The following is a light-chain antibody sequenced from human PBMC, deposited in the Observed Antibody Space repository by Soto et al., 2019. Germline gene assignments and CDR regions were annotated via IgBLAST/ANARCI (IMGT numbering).Light chain of an antibody. CDR2: GVS. J-gene: IGKJ1*01. V-gene: IGKV3-20*01. CDR1: QSVSSSY. Sequence: EIVLTQSPGTLSLSPGERATLSCRAIQSVSSSYLAWYQQKPGQAPRLLIYGVSSRATGIPDRFSGSGSGTDFTLTISRLEPEDFAVYYCQQYGRSPLWTFGQGTKVDIK. CDR3: QQYGRSPLWT.